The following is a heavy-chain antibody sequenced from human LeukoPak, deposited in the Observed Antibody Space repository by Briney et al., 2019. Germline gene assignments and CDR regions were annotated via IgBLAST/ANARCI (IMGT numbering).Heavy chain of an antibody. V-gene: IGHV4-59*01. CDR1: GGPLSSYY. J-gene: IGHJ4*02. Sequence: ASETLSLTCTVSGGPLSSYYWSWLRQPPGKGLEWLGYIYYSGSTNYNPSLKSRVALSVATSKNHFGLKLSSVSAADRAVYYCARAVDWNFLYYFEYWGQGTLVSVSS. CDR3: ARAVDWNFLYYFEY. D-gene: IGHD1-7*01. CDR2: IYYSGST.